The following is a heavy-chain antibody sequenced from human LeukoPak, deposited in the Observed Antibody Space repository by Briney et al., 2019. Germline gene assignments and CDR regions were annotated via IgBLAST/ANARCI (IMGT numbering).Heavy chain of an antibody. V-gene: IGHV4-59*12. CDR1: GGSISSYY. D-gene: IGHD1-7*01. Sequence: SETLSLTCTVSGGSISSYYWSWIRQPAGKGLEWIGYIYHSGSTYYNPSLKSRVTISVDTSKNQFSLKLSSVTAADTAVYYCARVGFNWNYGHFQHWGQGTLVTVSS. CDR2: IYHSGST. J-gene: IGHJ1*01. CDR3: ARVGFNWNYGHFQH.